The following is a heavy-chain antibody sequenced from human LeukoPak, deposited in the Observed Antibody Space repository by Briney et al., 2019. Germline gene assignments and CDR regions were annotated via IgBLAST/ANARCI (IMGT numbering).Heavy chain of an antibody. J-gene: IGHJ6*03. V-gene: IGHV4-39*01. CDR3: ARQAAAGTYYYYYMDV. D-gene: IGHD6-13*01. CDR1: GGSISSSSYY. Sequence: SETLSLTCTVPGGSISSSSYYWGWIRQPPGKGLEWIGSIYYSGSTYYNPSLKSRVTISVDTSKNQFSLKLSSVTAADTAVYYCARQAAAGTYYYYYMDVWGKGTTVTVSS. CDR2: IYYSGST.